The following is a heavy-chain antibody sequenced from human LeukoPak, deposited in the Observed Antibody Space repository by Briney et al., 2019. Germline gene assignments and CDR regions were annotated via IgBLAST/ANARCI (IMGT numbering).Heavy chain of an antibody. D-gene: IGHD3-10*01. CDR2: IYYSGTT. Sequence: SETLSLTCSVSGGSISSPNHDWASIRQPPGQGLEWNGNIYYSGTTYYYLYLKSRVTLSVDTSQNQFSLKLSSVTAADTAIYFCARSLGANTWVGNWFDPWGQGTLVTVSP. J-gene: IGHJ5*02. CDR1: GGSISSPNHD. CDR3: ARSLGANTWVGNWFDP. V-gene: IGHV4-39*01.